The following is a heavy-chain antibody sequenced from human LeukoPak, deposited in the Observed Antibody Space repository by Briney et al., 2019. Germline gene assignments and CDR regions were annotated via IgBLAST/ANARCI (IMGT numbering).Heavy chain of an antibody. J-gene: IGHJ6*03. CDR3: ARHLRGVYYYYYYMDV. Sequence: ASVKVSCKASGGTFSSYAISWVRQAPGQGLEWMGGIIPIFGTANYAQKFQGRVTITTDESTSTAYMELSSLRSEDTAVYYCARHLRGVYYYYYYMDVWGKGTTVTVS. CDR2: IIPIFGTA. CDR1: GGTFSSYA. V-gene: IGHV1-69*05.